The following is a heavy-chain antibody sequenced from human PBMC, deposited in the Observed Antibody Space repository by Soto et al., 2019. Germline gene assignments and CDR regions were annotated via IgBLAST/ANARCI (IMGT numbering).Heavy chain of an antibody. CDR3: ARDPLGYCSSTSCYANKNYYYYYMDV. CDR2: ISSSSSTI. CDR1: GFTFSSYS. D-gene: IGHD2-2*01. J-gene: IGHJ6*03. V-gene: IGHV3-48*01. Sequence: GGSLRLSCAASGFTFSSYSMNWVRQAPGKGLEWVSYISSSSSTIYYADSVKGRFTISRDNAKNSLYLQMNSLRAEDTAVYYCARDPLGYCSSTSCYANKNYYYYYMDVWGKGTTVTVSS.